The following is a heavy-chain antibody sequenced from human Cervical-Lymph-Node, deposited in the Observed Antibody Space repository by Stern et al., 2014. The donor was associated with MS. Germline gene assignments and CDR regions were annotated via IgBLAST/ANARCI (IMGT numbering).Heavy chain of an antibody. D-gene: IGHD5-18*01. J-gene: IGHJ4*02. CDR1: GGSVGSGSYD. CDR2: IYTTGST. V-gene: IGHV4-61*02. CDR3: ARDKEDTNMAFRYFDN. Sequence: QLQLQESGPGLVKPSQTLSLTCTVSGGSVGSGSYDWSWIRQPAGKGLEWIGRIYTTGSTYSNPSLKSRVSISIDKSKNQFSPKLTSVTAADTAVYYCARDKEDTNMAFRYFDNWGQGTLVTVSS.